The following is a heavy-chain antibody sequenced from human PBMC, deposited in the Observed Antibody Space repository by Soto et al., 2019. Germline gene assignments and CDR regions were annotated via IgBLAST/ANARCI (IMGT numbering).Heavy chain of an antibody. J-gene: IGHJ6*02. D-gene: IGHD1-26*01. Sequence: EVQLVESGGGSLQPGGSLRLSCAASGFTLSSYWMHWVRQVIGKGLVWVSRINSDGSSTNYADSVKGRFTISRDNAKNTLYLQMNSLRAEDTAVYYCARGIGGATYYSHGMDVWGQGTTVTVS. V-gene: IGHV3-74*01. CDR1: GFTLSSYW. CDR3: ARGIGGATYYSHGMDV. CDR2: INSDGSST.